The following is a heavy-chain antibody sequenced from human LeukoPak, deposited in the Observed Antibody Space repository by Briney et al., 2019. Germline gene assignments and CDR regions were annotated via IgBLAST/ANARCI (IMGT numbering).Heavy chain of an antibody. CDR2: IYYSGST. Sequence: SETLSLTCAVSGYSISSGYYWGWIRQPPGKGLEWIGSIYYSGSTYYNPSLKSRVTISVDTSKNQFSLKLSSVTAADTAVYYCARHSLGITGTTSWFDPWGQGTLVTVSS. CDR3: ARHSLGITGTTSWFDP. D-gene: IGHD1-20*01. CDR1: GYSISSGYY. J-gene: IGHJ5*02. V-gene: IGHV4-38-2*01.